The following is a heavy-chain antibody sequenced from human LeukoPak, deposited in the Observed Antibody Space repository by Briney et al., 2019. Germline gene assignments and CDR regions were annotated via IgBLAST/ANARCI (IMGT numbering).Heavy chain of an antibody. Sequence: PGGSLRLSCAASGFTFSSYWMHWVRQAPGKGLEWVSSISSGSIYLYYADSVKGRFTISRDNAKNSLYLQMNSPRAEDTAVYYCARDRYCGGDCPNDYWGQGTLVTVSS. J-gene: IGHJ4*02. V-gene: IGHV3-21*01. D-gene: IGHD2-21*02. CDR3: ARDRYCGGDCPNDY. CDR1: GFTFSSYW. CDR2: ISSGSIYL.